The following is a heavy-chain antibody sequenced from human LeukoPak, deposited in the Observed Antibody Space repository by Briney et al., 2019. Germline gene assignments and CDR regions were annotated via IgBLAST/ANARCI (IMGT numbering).Heavy chain of an antibody. CDR2: ISSSSSYI. CDR3: AKDRGYSYGPGVFDY. D-gene: IGHD5-18*01. V-gene: IGHV3-21*04. CDR1: GFTFSSYS. J-gene: IGHJ4*02. Sequence: GGSLRLSCAASGFTFSSYSMNWVRQAPGKGLEWVSSISSSSSYIYYADSVKGRFTISRDNSKNTLYLQMNSLRAEDTAVYYCAKDRGYSYGPGVFDYWGQGTLVTVSS.